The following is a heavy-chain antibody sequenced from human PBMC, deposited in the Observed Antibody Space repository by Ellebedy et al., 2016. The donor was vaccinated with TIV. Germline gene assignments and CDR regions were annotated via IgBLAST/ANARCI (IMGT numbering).Heavy chain of an antibody. CDR2: IYNSGST. CDR3: ARYCGGDCYSRAYDS. J-gene: IGHJ3*02. Sequence: SETLSLXCTVSGGSISSGSYYWSWIRQPPGKGLEWIGYIYNSGSTKYNPSLQSRVTISGDTSKNQFSLKLSSVTAADTAVYYCARYCGGDCYSRAYDSWGQGTMVTVSS. D-gene: IGHD2-21*02. CDR1: GGSISSGSYY. V-gene: IGHV4-61*01.